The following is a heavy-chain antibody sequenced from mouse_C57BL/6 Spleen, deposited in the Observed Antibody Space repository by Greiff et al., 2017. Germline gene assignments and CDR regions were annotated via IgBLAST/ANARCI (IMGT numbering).Heavy chain of an antibody. CDR1: GFTFSSYG. V-gene: IGHV5-6*01. Sequence: EVQGVESGGDLVKPGGSLKLSCAASGFTFSSYGMSWVRQTPDKRLEWVATISSGGSYTYYPDSVKGRFTISRDNAKNTLYLQMSSLKSEDTAMYYCARQGPNWPYYFDYWGQGTTLTVSS. CDR3: ARQGPNWPYYFDY. J-gene: IGHJ2*01. D-gene: IGHD4-1*02. CDR2: ISSGGSYT.